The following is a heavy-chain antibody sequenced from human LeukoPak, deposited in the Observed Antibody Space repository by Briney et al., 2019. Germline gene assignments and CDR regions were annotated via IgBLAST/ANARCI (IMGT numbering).Heavy chain of an antibody. J-gene: IGHJ4*02. V-gene: IGHV3-66*01. CDR2: IYGGSRT. Sequence: GGSLRLSCAASGFTVSSNYMSWVRQAPGKGLEWVSVIYGGSRTLYSDSVKGRFTISRDISKNTVYLQMSNLRAEDMAVYYCARDRVSSWYYFDYWGQGTLVTVSS. CDR3: ARDRVSSWYYFDY. D-gene: IGHD6-13*01. CDR1: GFTVSSNY.